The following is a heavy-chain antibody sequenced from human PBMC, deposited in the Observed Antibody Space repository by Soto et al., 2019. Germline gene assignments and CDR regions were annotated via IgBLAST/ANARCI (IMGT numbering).Heavy chain of an antibody. Sequence: QVQLVESGGGVVQPGRSLRLSCAASGITFSSYAMHWVRQAPGKGLEWVAVISYDGSNKYYADSVKGRFTISRDNSKNTLYLQMNSLRAEDTAVYYCARGGDMTGGDYWGQGTLVTVSS. CDR3: ARGGDMTGGDY. CDR2: ISYDGSNK. CDR1: GITFSSYA. V-gene: IGHV3-30-3*01. D-gene: IGHD3-9*01. J-gene: IGHJ4*02.